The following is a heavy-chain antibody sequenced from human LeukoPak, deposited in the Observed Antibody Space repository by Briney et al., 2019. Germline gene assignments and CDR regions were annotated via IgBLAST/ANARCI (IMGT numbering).Heavy chain of an antibody. CDR3: ARGYKQWRVTYYYYTDV. CDR2: MNPNSGNT. D-gene: IGHD6-19*01. J-gene: IGHJ6*03. V-gene: IGHV1-8*01. CDR1: GYTFTSYD. Sequence: ASVKVSCKTSGYTFTSYDINWVRQATAQGLEWMGWMNPNSGNTGYAQKFQGRVTMTRNTSISTAYMELSSLRSEDTAVYYCARGYKQWRVTYYYYTDVWGKGTTVTISS.